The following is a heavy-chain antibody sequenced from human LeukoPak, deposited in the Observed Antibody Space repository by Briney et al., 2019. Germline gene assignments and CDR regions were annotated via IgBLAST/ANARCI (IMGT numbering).Heavy chain of an antibody. CDR1: GFTFSSYG. Sequence: GGSLRLSCAASGFTFSSYGMHWVRQAPGKGLEWVAFIRYDGSNKYYADSVKGRFTISRDNAKNSLYLQMNSLRAEDTAVYDSSGYYLRPFDYWGQGTLVTVSS. CDR3: SGYYLRPFDY. V-gene: IGHV3-30*02. J-gene: IGHJ4*02. D-gene: IGHD3-22*01. CDR2: IRYDGSNK.